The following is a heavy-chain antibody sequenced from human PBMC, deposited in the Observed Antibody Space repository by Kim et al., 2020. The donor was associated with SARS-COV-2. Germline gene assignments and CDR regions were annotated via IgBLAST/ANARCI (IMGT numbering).Heavy chain of an antibody. D-gene: IGHD6-25*01. Sequence: SGKGRFTISRDNSKNTLYLQMNSLRAEDTAVYYCAKTAVSRGFYYYGMDVWGQGTTVTLSS. CDR3: AKTAVSRGFYYYGMDV. V-gene: IGHV3-23*01. J-gene: IGHJ6*02.